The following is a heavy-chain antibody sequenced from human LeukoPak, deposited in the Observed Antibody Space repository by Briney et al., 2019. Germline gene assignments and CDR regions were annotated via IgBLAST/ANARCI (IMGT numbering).Heavy chain of an antibody. CDR2: IDKTTYPT. V-gene: IGHV3-23*05. CDR1: EFIFSDYA. D-gene: IGHD6-19*01. CDR3: AKFEGATIPGWFNDY. J-gene: IGHJ4*02. Sequence: GGSLRLSCAASEFIFSDYAMGWVRQAPGKGLEWVSTIDKTTYPTFYADSVKGRFTISRDNSKNTLYLQMNSLRTEDTAVYFCAKFEGATIPGWFNDYWGQGTLVSVSS.